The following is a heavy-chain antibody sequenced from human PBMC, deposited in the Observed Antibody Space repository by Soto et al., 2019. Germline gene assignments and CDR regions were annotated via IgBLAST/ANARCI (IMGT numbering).Heavy chain of an antibody. V-gene: IGHV4-31*03. CDR2: IYYSGST. CDR1: GGSIGSGGYY. J-gene: IGHJ5*02. CDR3: ARGSPALPGYCSSTSCSLFDP. D-gene: IGHD2-2*01. Sequence: SETLSLTCTVSGGSIGSGGYYWSWIRQHPGKGLEWIGYIYYSGSTYYNPSLKSRVTISVDTSKNQFSLKLSSVTAADTAVYYCARGSPALPGYCSSTSCSLFDPWGQGTLVTVSS.